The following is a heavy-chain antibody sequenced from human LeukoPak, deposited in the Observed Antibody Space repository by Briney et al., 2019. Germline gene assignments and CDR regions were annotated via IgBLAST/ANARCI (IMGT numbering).Heavy chain of an antibody. V-gene: IGHV4-4*02. Sequence: GSLRLSCAASGFTFSSYSVNWVRQPPGKGLEWIGEVYHSGSTNYNPSLKSRVTISVDKSNNQFSLKLSAVTAADTAVYYCARDPPGSGVNFDQWGQGTLVTVSS. CDR3: ARDPPGSGVNFDQ. CDR2: VYHSGST. CDR1: GFTFSSYSV. D-gene: IGHD3-10*01. J-gene: IGHJ4*02.